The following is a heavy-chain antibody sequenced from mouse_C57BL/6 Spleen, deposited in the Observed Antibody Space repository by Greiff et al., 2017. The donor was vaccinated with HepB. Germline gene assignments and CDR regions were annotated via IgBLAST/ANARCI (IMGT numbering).Heavy chain of an antibody. Sequence: QVQLQQSGAELVKPGASVKISCKASGYAFSSYWMNWVKQRPGKGLEWIGQIYPGDGDTNYNGKFKGKATLTADKSSSTAYMQLSSLTSEDSAVYFCAISRSSSSWFAYWGKGTLVTVSA. CDR2: IYPGDGDT. V-gene: IGHV1-80*01. CDR1: GYAFSSYW. D-gene: IGHD1-1*01. CDR3: AISRSSSSWFAY. J-gene: IGHJ3*01.